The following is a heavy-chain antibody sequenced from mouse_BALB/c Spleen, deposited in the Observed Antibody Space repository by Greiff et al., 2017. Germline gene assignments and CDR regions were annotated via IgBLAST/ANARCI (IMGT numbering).Heavy chain of an antibody. V-gene: IGHV3-8*02. Sequence: EVQLQQSEPSLVKPSQTLSLTCSVTGDSITSGYWNWIRKFPGNKLEYMGYISYSGSTYYNPSLKSRISITRDTSKNQYYLQLNSVTTEDTATYYCARYTTVVATGAMDYWGQGTSVTVSS. CDR1: GDSITSGY. CDR3: ARYTTVVATGAMDY. D-gene: IGHD1-1*01. J-gene: IGHJ4*01. CDR2: ISYSGST.